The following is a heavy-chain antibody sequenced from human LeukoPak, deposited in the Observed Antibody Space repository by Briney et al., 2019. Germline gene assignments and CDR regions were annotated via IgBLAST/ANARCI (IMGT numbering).Heavy chain of an antibody. Sequence: GGSLRRSCAASGFSFSTYAMHWVRQAPGKGLEWVALIWHDASHTFYTGSVKGRFTISRDNSKNTVYLQMNSLGGEDTAVYYCAREIFGSGSYTDYWGQGTLVTVSS. CDR1: GFSFSTYA. J-gene: IGHJ4*02. D-gene: IGHD3-10*01. CDR2: IWHDASHT. V-gene: IGHV3-33*01. CDR3: AREIFGSGSYTDY.